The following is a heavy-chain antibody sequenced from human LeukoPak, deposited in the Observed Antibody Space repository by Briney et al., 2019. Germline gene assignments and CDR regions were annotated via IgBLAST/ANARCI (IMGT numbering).Heavy chain of an antibody. CDR3: TRPVLKWFGELYY. J-gene: IGHJ4*02. CDR1: GFTFSSYW. V-gene: IGHV3-49*04. Sequence: GGSLRLSCAASGFTFSSYWMHWVRQAPGKGLEWVGFIRSKAYDATTEYAASVKGRFTISRDDSKSIAYLQMNSLKTEDTAVYYCTRPVLKWFGELYYWGQGTLVTVSS. CDR2: IRSKAYDATT. D-gene: IGHD3-10*01.